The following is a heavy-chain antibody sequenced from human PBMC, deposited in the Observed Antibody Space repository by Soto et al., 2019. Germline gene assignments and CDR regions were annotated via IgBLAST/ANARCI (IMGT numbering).Heavy chain of an antibody. V-gene: IGHV3-33*01. Sequence: GGSLRLSCAASGFTFSSYGMHWVRQAPGKGLEWVAVIWYDGSNKYYADSVKGRFTISRDNSKNTLYLQMNSLRAEDTAVYYCAREWTPTARIAVAGEDYWGQGTLVTVSS. CDR3: AREWTPTARIAVAGEDY. D-gene: IGHD6-19*01. CDR1: GFTFSSYG. CDR2: IWYDGSNK. J-gene: IGHJ4*02.